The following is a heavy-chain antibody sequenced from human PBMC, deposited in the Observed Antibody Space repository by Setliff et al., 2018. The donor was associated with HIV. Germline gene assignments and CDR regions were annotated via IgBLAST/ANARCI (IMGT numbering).Heavy chain of an antibody. V-gene: IGHV4-39*07. D-gene: IGHD6-19*01. CDR1: GGSISRSSYY. Sequence: LSLTCTVSGGSISRSSYYWGWIRQPPGKGLEWIGSIYYSGSTYYNPSLKSRVTISVDTSKNQFSLKLSSVTAADTAVYYCASTGYSSGWSFDYWGQGTLVTVSS. J-gene: IGHJ4*02. CDR2: IYYSGST. CDR3: ASTGYSSGWSFDY.